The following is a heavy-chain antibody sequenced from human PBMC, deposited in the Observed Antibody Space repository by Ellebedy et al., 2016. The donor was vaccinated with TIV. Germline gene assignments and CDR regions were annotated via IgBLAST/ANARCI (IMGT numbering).Heavy chain of an antibody. J-gene: IGHJ6*03. V-gene: IGHV3-74*01. D-gene: IGHD2-2*01. CDR2: IKTDGSST. Sequence: GESLKISXAASGFTFSSYWMHWVRQAPGKGLVWVSRIKTDGSSTSYADSVKGRFTISRDNAKNTLSLQMNSLRAEDTGVYYCARDAIPAARYYYYYYMDVWGKGTTVTVSS. CDR3: ARDAIPAARYYYYYYMDV. CDR1: GFTFSSYW.